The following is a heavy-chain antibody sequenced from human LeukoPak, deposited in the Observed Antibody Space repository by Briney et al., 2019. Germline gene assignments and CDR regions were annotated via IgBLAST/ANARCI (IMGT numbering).Heavy chain of an antibody. CDR1: GFPFSSYA. D-gene: IGHD4-17*01. Sequence: GGSLRLSCAASGFPFSSYAMTWVRQAPGKGPEWVSAIVGSGSSAYYADSVKGRFTISRDNSKNTLYLQMNSLRAEDTAVYYCAKDQYGEAFDIWGPGTMVTVSS. J-gene: IGHJ3*02. CDR3: AKDQYGEAFDI. V-gene: IGHV3-23*01. CDR2: IVGSGSSA.